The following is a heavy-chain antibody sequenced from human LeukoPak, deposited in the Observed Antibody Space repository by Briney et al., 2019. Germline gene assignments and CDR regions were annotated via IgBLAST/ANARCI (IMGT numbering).Heavy chain of an antibody. V-gene: IGHV3-7*03. CDR1: GSSFSTHA. J-gene: IGHJ6*02. CDR2: IKQDGSEK. CDR3: ARGLGGIGA. D-gene: IGHD6-13*01. Sequence: SGGSLRLSCVVSGSSFSTHAMNWVRQAPGKGLEWVANIKQDGSEKYYVDSVKGRFTISRDNAKNSLYLQMNSLRAEDTAVYYCARGLGGIGAWGQGTTVTVSS.